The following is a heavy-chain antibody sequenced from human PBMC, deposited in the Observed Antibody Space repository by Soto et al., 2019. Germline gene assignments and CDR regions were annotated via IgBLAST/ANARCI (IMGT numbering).Heavy chain of an antibody. D-gene: IGHD2-8*02. V-gene: IGHV4-34*01. Sequence: SETLSLTCAVYGGSFSGYYWTWIRQPPGTGLEWIGEINHSGSTNYNPSLKSRVTISVDTSKNQFSLKLTTLTAADTAVYYCARDKITGLFDYWGQGTLVTVSS. CDR3: ARDKITGLFDY. CDR2: INHSGST. CDR1: GGSFSGYY. J-gene: IGHJ4*02.